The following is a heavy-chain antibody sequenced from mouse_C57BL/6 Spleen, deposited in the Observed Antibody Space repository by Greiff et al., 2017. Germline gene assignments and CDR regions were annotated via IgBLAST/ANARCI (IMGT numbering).Heavy chain of an antibody. Sequence: VQLQQSGAELARPGASVKMSCKASGYTFTSYTMHWVKQRPGQGLEWIGYINPSSGYTKYNQKFKDKATLTADKSSSTAYMQLSSLTSEDSAVYYCAHYGSSDYFDYWGQGTTLTVSS. CDR2: INPSSGYT. CDR1: GYTFTSYT. V-gene: IGHV1-4*01. D-gene: IGHD1-1*01. J-gene: IGHJ2*01. CDR3: AHYGSSDYFDY.